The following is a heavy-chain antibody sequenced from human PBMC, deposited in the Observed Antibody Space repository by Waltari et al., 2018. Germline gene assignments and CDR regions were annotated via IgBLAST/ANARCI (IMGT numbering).Heavy chain of an antibody. V-gene: IGHV4-31*03. CDR3: AGDGVDYDSSGVFDY. Sequence: QVQLQESGPGLVKPSQTLSLTCTVSGGSISSGCYYWSWIRQHPGKGLEWIGYIYHSGSTYYNPSLKSRVTISVDTSKNQFSLKLSSVTAADTAVYYCAGDGVDYDSSGVFDYWGQGTLVTVSS. J-gene: IGHJ4*02. D-gene: IGHD3-22*01. CDR2: IYHSGST. CDR1: GGSISSGCYY.